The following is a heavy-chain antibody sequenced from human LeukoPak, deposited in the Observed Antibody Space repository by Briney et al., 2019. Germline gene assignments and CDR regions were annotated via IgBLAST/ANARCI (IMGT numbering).Heavy chain of an antibody. V-gene: IGHV3-48*01. J-gene: IGHJ5*02. Sequence: GGSLRLSFAASGFTFSSYSMNWVRQAPGKGLEWVSYISSSSSTIYYADSVKGRFTISRDNAKNSLYLQMNSLRAEDTAVYYCAREWYYDFWSGYPGALQFDPWGQGTLVTVSS. CDR3: AREWYYDFWSGYPGALQFDP. CDR2: ISSSSSTI. CDR1: GFTFSSYS. D-gene: IGHD3-3*01.